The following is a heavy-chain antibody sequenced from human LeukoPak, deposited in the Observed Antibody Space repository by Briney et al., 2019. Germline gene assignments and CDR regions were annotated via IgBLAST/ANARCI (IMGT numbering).Heavy chain of an antibody. CDR1: GGSFSGYY. CDR3: AREPGVLRFLEWSYFYYYMDV. J-gene: IGHJ6*03. D-gene: IGHD3-3*01. Sequence: SETLSLTCAVYGGSFSGYYWSWIRQPPGKGLEWIGEINHSGSTNYNPSLKSRVTISVDTSKNQFSLKLSSVTAADTAVYYCAREPGVLRFLEWSYFYYYMDVWGKGTTVTVSS. V-gene: IGHV4-34*01. CDR2: INHSGST.